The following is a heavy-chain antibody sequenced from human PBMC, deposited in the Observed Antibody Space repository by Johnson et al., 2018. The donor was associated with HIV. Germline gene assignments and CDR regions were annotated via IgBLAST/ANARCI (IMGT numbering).Heavy chain of an antibody. CDR3: AKSIVVVIAGNNDDAFDI. CDR1: GFSFSSYG. CDR2: ISYDGTNK. Sequence: QVQLVESGGGVVQPGTSLRLSCAASGFSFSSYGMHWVRQATGKGLEWVAVISYDGTNKYYADSVKGRFTISRDNHKNTLYLQMNSLRDEDTAVYYCAKSIVVVIAGNNDDAFDIWGQGTRVTVSS. V-gene: IGHV3-30*18. J-gene: IGHJ3*02. D-gene: IGHD2-21*01.